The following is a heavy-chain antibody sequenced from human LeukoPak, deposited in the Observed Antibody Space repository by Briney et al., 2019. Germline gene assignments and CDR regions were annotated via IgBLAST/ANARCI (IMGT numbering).Heavy chain of an antibody. D-gene: IGHD3-10*01. V-gene: IGHV3-23*01. CDR3: AKASIWFGSKGAAFDI. CDR1: GFTFSSYA. J-gene: IGHJ3*02. Sequence: PGGSLRLSCAASGFTFSSYAMSWVRQAPGKGLEWVSVISGSGGSTYYADSVKGRFTISRDNSKNTLYLQMNSLRAEDTAVYYCAKASIWFGSKGAAFDIWGQGTMVTVSS. CDR2: ISGSGGST.